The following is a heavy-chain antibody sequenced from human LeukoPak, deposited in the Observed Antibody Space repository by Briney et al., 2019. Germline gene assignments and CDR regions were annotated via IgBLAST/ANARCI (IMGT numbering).Heavy chain of an antibody. V-gene: IGHV3-23*01. D-gene: IGHD5-18*01. CDR3: ARGRNTGRQYYFDY. CDR1: GFTFSSYA. Sequence: GGSLRLSCAASGFTFSSYAMSWVRQAPGKGLEWVSAISGSGGSTYYADFVKGRFTISRDNSKNTLYLQMNSLRAEDTAVYYCARGRNTGRQYYFDYWGQGTLVTVAS. CDR2: ISGSGGST. J-gene: IGHJ4*02.